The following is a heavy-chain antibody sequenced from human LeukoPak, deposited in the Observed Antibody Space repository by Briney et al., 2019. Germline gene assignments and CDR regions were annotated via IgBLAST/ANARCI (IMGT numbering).Heavy chain of an antibody. J-gene: IGHJ3*01. V-gene: IGHV5-51*01. D-gene: IGHD1-26*01. CDR3: GMSGDRVPLQDDVFDV. CDR2: IYPGDSGP. Sequence: GESLKISCKVSGYSFTSYCIGWVRQMPGKGLEWMGIIYPGDSGPTYSPSFQGQVTISIDKSINTAYLQWSSLQASDTAMYYCGMSGDRVPLQDDVFDVWGQGTMVTVST. CDR1: GYSFTSYC.